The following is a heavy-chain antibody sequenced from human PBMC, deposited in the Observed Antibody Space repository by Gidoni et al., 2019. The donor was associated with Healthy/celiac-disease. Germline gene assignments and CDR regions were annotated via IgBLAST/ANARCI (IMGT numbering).Heavy chain of an antibody. V-gene: IGHV3-21*01. CDR2: ISSSSSYI. CDR1: VFTFSSYS. CDR3: ARDTVDTAMADAGY. D-gene: IGHD5-18*01. Sequence: EVQLVESGGGLVKPGGSLRLSCAASVFTFSSYSMNWVRQAPGKGLEWVSSISSSSSYIYYADSVKGRFTISRDNAKNSLYLQMNSLRAEDTAVYYCARDTVDTAMADAGYWGQGTLVTVSS. J-gene: IGHJ4*01.